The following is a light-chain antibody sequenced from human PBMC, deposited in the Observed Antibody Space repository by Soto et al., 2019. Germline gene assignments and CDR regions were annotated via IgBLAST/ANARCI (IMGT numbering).Light chain of an antibody. J-gene: IGLJ3*02. Sequence: QSVLTQPRSVSGSPGQSVTISCTGTSNDVGGYNYVSWYQHHPGKAPKVMIYDVSKRPSGVPDRFSGSKSGNTASLTISGLQAEDEADYYCCSYAGSYTWVFGGGTKLTVL. CDR1: SNDVGGYNY. V-gene: IGLV2-11*01. CDR3: CSYAGSYTWV. CDR2: DVS.